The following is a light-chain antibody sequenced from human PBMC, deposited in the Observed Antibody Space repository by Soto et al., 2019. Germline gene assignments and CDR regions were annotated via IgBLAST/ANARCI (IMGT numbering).Light chain of an antibody. V-gene: IGKV3-11*01. J-gene: IGKJ5*01. CDR3: QQRSNWPPIT. CDR2: DAS. Sequence: EVVLTQSPVTLSLSPGERATLSSRASQSVSSYLAWYQQKPGQAPRLLIYDASNRATGIPARFSGSGSGTDFTLTISSLEPEDFAVYYCQQRSNWPPITLGQGTRLEIK. CDR1: QSVSSY.